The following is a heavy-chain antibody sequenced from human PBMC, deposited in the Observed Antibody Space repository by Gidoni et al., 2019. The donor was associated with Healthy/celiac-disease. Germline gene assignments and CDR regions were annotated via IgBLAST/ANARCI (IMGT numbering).Heavy chain of an antibody. V-gene: IGHV1-8*01. CDR1: GYTFTSYD. CDR3: ARGAFVGATPCFDY. CDR2: MNPNSGNT. J-gene: IGHJ4*02. D-gene: IGHD1-26*01. Sequence: QVQLVQSGAAVTKPGASVQVSCTASGYTFTSYDINWVRQATGQGLEWMGWMNPNSGNTGYAQKFQGRVTMTRNTSISTAYMELSSLRSEDTAVYYCARGAFVGATPCFDYWGQGTLVTVSS.